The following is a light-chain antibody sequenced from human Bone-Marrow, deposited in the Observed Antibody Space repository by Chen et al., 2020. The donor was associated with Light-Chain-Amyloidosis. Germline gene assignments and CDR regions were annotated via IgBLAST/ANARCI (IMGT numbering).Light chain of an antibody. J-gene: IGLJ2*01. CDR2: RDT. V-gene: IGLV3-25*03. Sequence: SYELKQQPSVSVSPGQTARITCSGDDLPTKYSYWYQQKPGQAPVLVLHRDTERPKGIYARFSGSSAGTTAPLTISGVQAEDEADYHCQSADSSGTYEVIFGGGTKLTVL. CDR3: QSADSSGTYEVI. CDR1: DLPTKY.